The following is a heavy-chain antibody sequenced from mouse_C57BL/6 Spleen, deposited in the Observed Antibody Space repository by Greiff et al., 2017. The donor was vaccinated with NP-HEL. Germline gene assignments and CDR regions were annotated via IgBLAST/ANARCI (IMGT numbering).Heavy chain of an antibody. CDR2: INPSSGYT. Sequence: VKLQESGAELARPGASVKMSCKASGYTFTSYTMHWVKQRPGQGLEWIGYINPSSGYTKYNQKFKDKATLTADKSSSTAYMQLSSLTSEDSAVYYCARTGITTVVNYWGQGTTLTVSS. V-gene: IGHV1-4*01. D-gene: IGHD1-1*01. J-gene: IGHJ2*01. CDR3: ARTGITTVVNY. CDR1: GYTFTSYT.